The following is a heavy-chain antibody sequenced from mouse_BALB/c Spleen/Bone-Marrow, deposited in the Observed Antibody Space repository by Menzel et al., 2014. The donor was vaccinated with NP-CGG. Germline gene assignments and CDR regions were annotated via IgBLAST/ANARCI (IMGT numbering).Heavy chain of an antibody. Sequence: VQLKHSGAELVKPGASVKLSCTASGFNIKDTYMHWVKQRPEQGLEWIGRIDPANGNTKYDPKFQGKATITADTSSNTAYLQLSSLTSEDTAVYYCARLDLLAYWGQGTLVTVPA. CDR2: IDPANGNT. J-gene: IGHJ3*01. CDR1: GFNIKDTY. V-gene: IGHV14-3*02. CDR3: ARLDLLAY.